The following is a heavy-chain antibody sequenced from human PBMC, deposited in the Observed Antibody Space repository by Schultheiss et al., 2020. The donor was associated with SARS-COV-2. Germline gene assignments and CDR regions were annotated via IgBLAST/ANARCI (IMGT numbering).Heavy chain of an antibody. Sequence: SQTLSLTCAVSGGSFSGYYWNWLRQPPGKGLEWIGEIIHSGSTNYNPSLKSRVTISVDTSKNQFSLKLSSVTAADTAVYYCARGLHTAMVYWYFDLWGRGTLVTVSS. CDR2: IIHSGST. CDR3: ARGLHTAMVYWYFDL. D-gene: IGHD5-18*01. V-gene: IGHV4-34*01. J-gene: IGHJ2*01. CDR1: GGSFSGYY.